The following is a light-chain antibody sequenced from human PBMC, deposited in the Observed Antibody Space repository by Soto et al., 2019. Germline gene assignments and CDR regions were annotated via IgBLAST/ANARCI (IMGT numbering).Light chain of an antibody. Sequence: DIPMTQSPSTLSASVGDRVTITCRASQFISSCLAWYQQKPGKVPKLLIFHASNLESGVPSRFSGSGSGTEVTLTISSLQPDDFANYYCQQYNSYPLTFGQGTKVEI. CDR1: QFISSC. CDR2: HAS. CDR3: QQYNSYPLT. J-gene: IGKJ1*01. V-gene: IGKV1-5*01.